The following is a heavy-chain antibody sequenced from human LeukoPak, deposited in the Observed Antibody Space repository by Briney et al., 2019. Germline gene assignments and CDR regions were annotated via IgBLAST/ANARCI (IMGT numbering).Heavy chain of an antibody. CDR2: IRYDGRNK. V-gene: IGHV3-30*02. CDR1: GFTFSSYG. Sequence: GGSLRLSCAASGFTFSSYGMHWVRQAPGKGLEWVAFIRYDGRNKYFADSVKGRFTISRNNSKNTLYLQMNSLRAEDTAVYYCARDQTIAAAGTFDYWGQGTLVTVSS. D-gene: IGHD6-13*01. J-gene: IGHJ4*02. CDR3: ARDQTIAAAGTFDY.